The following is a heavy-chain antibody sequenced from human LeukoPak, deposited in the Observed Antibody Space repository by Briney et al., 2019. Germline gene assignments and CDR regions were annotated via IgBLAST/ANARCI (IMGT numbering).Heavy chain of an antibody. D-gene: IGHD2-2*01. CDR3: ARDNAIIPAEIADY. CDR1: GYTFTRYG. CDR2: ISAYEGNT. V-gene: IGHV1-18*01. J-gene: IGHJ4*02. Sequence: ASVKVSCKTSGYTFTRYGISWVRQAPGQGLEWMGWISAYEGNTKYAQKVQGRVSMTPDTPTSPASMELRSLRSDDTAVYYCARDNAIIPAEIADYWGQGTQVTVSS.